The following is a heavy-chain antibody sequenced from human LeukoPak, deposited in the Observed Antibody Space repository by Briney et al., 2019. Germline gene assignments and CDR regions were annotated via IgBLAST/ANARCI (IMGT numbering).Heavy chain of an antibody. D-gene: IGHD3-22*01. J-gene: IGHJ4*02. V-gene: IGHV3-23*01. CDR2: ISGSGDKT. CDR3: AKTNGYYDL. CDR1: GFTFSSNG. Sequence: SGGSLRLSCAASGFTFSSNGMSWVRKAPGKGLEWVSSISGSGDKTYYADSVKGRPTISRDNSKSTMYLQMNSLRAEDTAVYHCAKTNGYYDLWGQGTLVIVSS.